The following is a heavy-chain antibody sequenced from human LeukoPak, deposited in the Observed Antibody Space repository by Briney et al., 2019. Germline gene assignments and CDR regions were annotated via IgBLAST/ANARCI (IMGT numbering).Heavy chain of an antibody. CDR1: GGSISSYY. V-gene: IGHV4-39*01. D-gene: IGHD5-18*01. Sequence: NPSETLSLTCTVSGGSISSYYWGWIRQPPGKGLEWIGSIYYSGNTYYNPSLKSRVTISVDTSKNQFSLKLSSVTAADTAVYYCARQSTAMGTFDYWGQGTLVPVSS. CDR3: ARQSTAMGTFDY. J-gene: IGHJ4*02. CDR2: IYYSGNT.